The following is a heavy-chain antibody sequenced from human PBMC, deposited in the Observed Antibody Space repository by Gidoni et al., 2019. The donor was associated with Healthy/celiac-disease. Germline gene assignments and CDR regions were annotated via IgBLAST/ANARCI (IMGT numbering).Heavy chain of an antibody. CDR2: INPSGGST. V-gene: IGHV1-46*01. Sequence: QVQLVQSGAEVKKPGASVKVSCKASGYTFTSHYMHWVRQAPGQGLGWMGIINPSGGSTSYAQKFQDRVTMTREKSTSTVYMVLSSLRSEDAAVYYCARNRFSGVPTGNWFDPWGQGTLVTVSS. J-gene: IGHJ5*02. D-gene: IGHD5-12*01. CDR1: GYTFTSHY. CDR3: ARNRFSGVPTGNWFDP.